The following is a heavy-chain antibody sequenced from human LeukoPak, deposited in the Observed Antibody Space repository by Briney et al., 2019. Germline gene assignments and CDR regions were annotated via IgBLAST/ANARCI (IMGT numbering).Heavy chain of an antibody. CDR2: INHSGST. Sequence: SETLSLTCAVYGGSFSGYYWSWIRQPPGKGLEWIGEINHSGSTNYNPSLKSRVTISVDTSKNQFSLKLSSVTAADTAVYYCARAVLWGYCSSTSSYNWFDPWGQGTLVTVSS. CDR3: ARAVLWGYCSSTSSYNWFDP. V-gene: IGHV4-34*01. J-gene: IGHJ5*02. CDR1: GGSFSGYY. D-gene: IGHD2-2*01.